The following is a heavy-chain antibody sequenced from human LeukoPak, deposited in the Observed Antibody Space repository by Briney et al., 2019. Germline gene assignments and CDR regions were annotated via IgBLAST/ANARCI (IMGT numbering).Heavy chain of an antibody. V-gene: IGHV5-51*01. CDR2: IYPGDSDT. CDR3: ASGRRRYCSSTSCQEGFDY. D-gene: IGHD2-2*01. CDR1: GYSFTSYW. J-gene: IGHJ4*02. Sequence: GESLKISCKGSGYSFTSYWIGWVRQMPGKGLEWMGIIYPGDSDTRYSPSFQGQVTISADKSISTAYLQWSSLKASDTAMYYCASGRRRYCSSTSCQEGFDYWGQGTLVTVSS.